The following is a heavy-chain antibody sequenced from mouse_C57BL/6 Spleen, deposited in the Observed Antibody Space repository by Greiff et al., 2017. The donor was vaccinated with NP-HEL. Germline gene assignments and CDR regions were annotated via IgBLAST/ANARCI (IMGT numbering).Heavy chain of an antibody. CDR2: INYDGSST. CDR1: GFTFSDYY. CDR3: ARDYGSSYDY. V-gene: IGHV5-16*01. Sequence: EVQLVESEGGLVQPGSSMKLSCTASGFTFSDYYMAWVRQVPEKCLEWVANINYDGSSTYYLDSLKSRFIISRDNAKNILYLQMSILKSEDTATYYCARDYGSSYDYWGQGTTLTVSS. J-gene: IGHJ2*01. D-gene: IGHD1-1*01.